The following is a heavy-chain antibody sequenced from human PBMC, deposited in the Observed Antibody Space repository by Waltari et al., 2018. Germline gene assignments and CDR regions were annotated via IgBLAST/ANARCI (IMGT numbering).Heavy chain of an antibody. CDR3: QRGDY. CDR2: INQDGSGE. V-gene: IGHV3-7*04. J-gene: IGHJ4*02. CDR1: GFTFSNFW. Sequence: EVQLVESGGGLVQPGGSLGRSSAASGFTFSNFWISWARQAPGKGLEWVANINQDGSGEYYVDSVKGRFTISRDNAKNSLYLQMNSLRAEDTAVYYCQRGDYWGQGTLVTVSS.